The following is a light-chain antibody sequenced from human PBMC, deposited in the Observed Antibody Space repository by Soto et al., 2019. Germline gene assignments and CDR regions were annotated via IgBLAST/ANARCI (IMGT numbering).Light chain of an antibody. CDR3: QQYGSSRWT. Sequence: EIVLTQSPGTLSLSPGERATLSCRASQSVSSIYLAWYQQKPGQAPRLLIYGASSRATGIPDRFSGSGSGTAFPLTISRLEPEDVAVYYCQQYGSSRWTLGHGTKVEI. J-gene: IGKJ1*01. CDR2: GAS. V-gene: IGKV3-20*01. CDR1: QSVSSIY.